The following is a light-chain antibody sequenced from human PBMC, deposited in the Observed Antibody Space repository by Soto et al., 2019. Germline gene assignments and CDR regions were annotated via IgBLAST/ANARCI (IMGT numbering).Light chain of an antibody. CDR1: QTISSDY. Sequence: EIVLTQSPGTLSLSPGDRATLSCRASQTISSDYLAWYQQKPGQAPRLLFYLASSRATGIPDRFSGSGSGTDFTLTVSRLEPEDFAVYYCQQYGTSRTVGQGTKVDSK. J-gene: IGKJ1*01. V-gene: IGKV3-20*01. CDR3: QQYGTSRT. CDR2: LAS.